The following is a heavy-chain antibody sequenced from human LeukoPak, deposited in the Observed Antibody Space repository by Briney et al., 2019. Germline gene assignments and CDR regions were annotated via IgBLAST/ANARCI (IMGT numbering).Heavy chain of an antibody. CDR3: ARDQKEGYSYGPYWYFDL. CDR2: IYYSGST. J-gene: IGHJ2*01. CDR1: GGSISSSSYY. V-gene: IGHV4-39*07. D-gene: IGHD5-18*01. Sequence: PSETLSLTCTVSGGSISSSSYYWGWIRQPPGKGLEWIGTIYYSGSTYYNPSLKSRVTISVDTSKNQFSLKLSSVTAADTAVYYCARDQKEGYSYGPYWYFDLWGRGTLVTVSS.